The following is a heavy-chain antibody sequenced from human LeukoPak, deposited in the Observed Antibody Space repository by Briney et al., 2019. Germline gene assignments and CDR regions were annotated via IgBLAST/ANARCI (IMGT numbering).Heavy chain of an antibody. CDR3: ARCPHSGDDYAEHYYYYGMDV. CDR1: GFTFSSYA. CDR2: ISYDGRNK. Sequence: GRSLRLSCAASGFTFSSYAMHWVRQAPGKGLEWVAVISYDGRNKDYVDSVKGRFTISRDNSKNTLYLQMNSLRAEDTAVYYCARCPHSGDDYAEHYYYYGMDVWGQGTTVTVSS. J-gene: IGHJ6*02. D-gene: IGHD5-12*01. V-gene: IGHV3-30*01.